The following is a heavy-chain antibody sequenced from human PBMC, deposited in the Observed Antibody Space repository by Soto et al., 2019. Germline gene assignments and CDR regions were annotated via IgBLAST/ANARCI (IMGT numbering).Heavy chain of an antibody. J-gene: IGHJ6*04. V-gene: IGHV3-48*01. CDR2: ISSTSSLK. Sequence: EVQLVESGGGLVQPGGSLRLSCAASAFTCSTYNMNWVRQSPGKGLEWVSYISSTSSLKLYADSVKGRFTISRDNAKNSLYLQMNNLAAGDTAVYYCTTDLWSAYYDSSDVWGKGTTVTVSS. CDR1: AFTCSTYN. CDR3: TTDLWSAYYDSSDV. D-gene: IGHD3-3*01.